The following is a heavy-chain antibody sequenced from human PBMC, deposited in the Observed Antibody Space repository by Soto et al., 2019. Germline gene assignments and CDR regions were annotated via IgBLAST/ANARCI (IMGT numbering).Heavy chain of an antibody. CDR3: AKDGRGYSGYEPFYYYYGMDV. CDR2: ISYDGSNK. D-gene: IGHD5-12*01. J-gene: IGHJ6*02. V-gene: IGHV3-30*18. Sequence: QVQLVESGGGVVQPGRSLRLSCAASGFTFSSYGMHWVRQAPGKGLEWVAGISYDGSNKYYADSVKGRFTISRDNSKNKLYLKMNSLRAEDTAVYYCAKDGRGYSGYEPFYYYYGMDVWGQGTTVTVSS. CDR1: GFTFSSYG.